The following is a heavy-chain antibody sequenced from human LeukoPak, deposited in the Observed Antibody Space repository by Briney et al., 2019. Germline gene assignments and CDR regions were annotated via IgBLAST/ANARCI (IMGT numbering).Heavy chain of an antibody. V-gene: IGHV1-18*01. CDR3: AREVLAGYYDSSGHPSGMDV. D-gene: IGHD3-22*01. CDR1: GYTFTSYG. CDR2: ISAYNGNT. J-gene: IGHJ6*02. Sequence: ASVKVSCKASGYTFTSYGISWVRQAPGQGLEWMGWISAYNGNTNYAQKLQGRVTMTTDTSTSTAYMELRSLGSDDTAVYYCAREVLAGYYDSSGHPSGMDVWGQGTTVTVSS.